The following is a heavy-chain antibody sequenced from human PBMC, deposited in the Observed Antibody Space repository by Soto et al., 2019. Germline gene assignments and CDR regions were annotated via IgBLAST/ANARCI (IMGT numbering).Heavy chain of an antibody. V-gene: IGHV3-64*01. J-gene: IGHJ6*03. D-gene: IGHD5-18*01. CDR2: ISSNGGST. Sequence: GGSLRLSCAASGFTFSSYAMHWVRQAPGKGLEYVSAISSNGGSTYYANSVKGRFTISRDNSKNTLYLQMGSLRAEDMAVYYCARGYSYGAGYYYYYMDVWGKGTTVTVSS. CDR1: GFTFSSYA. CDR3: ARGYSYGAGYYYYYMDV.